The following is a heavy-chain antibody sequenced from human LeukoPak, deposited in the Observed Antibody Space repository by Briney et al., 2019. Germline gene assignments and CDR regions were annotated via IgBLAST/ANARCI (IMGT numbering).Heavy chain of an antibody. D-gene: IGHD3-16*01. Sequence: SETLSLTCTVSGGSMSSYYWSWIRQPAGKGLEWIGRIYIYTSGSTHYNPPLKSRVTISVDKSKNQFSLNLSSVTAADTAVYYCARDIGGWTGFDYWGQGTLVTVSS. V-gene: IGHV4-4*07. CDR2: IYIYTSGST. J-gene: IGHJ4*02. CDR3: ARDIGGWTGFDY. CDR1: GGSMSSYY.